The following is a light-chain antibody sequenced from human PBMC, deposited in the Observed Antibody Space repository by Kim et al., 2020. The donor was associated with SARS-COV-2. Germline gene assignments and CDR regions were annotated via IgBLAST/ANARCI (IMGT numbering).Light chain of an antibody. CDR1: QTVGSH. Sequence: DVQMTQSPLSLSASVGDTVTITCRASQTVGSHLNWFQQKPGKVPKLLIFGASNLQRGAPSRFSGSGSGTDFTLTISNLQPEDFVTYYCQQTYSIPTFGPGTKVDIK. CDR2: GAS. V-gene: IGKV1-39*01. CDR3: QQTYSIPT. J-gene: IGKJ1*01.